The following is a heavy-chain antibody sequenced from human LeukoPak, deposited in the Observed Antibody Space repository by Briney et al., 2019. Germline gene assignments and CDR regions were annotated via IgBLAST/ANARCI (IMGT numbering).Heavy chain of an antibody. Sequence: QPGRSLRLSCAASGFTFSSYGMHWVRQAPGKGLEWVAVISYDGGNKYYTDSVKGRFTISRDNSQNTLYLQMNSLRVEDTAVHYCAKDIGGTYFDYWGQGTLVTVSS. V-gene: IGHV3-30*18. CDR1: GFTFSSYG. CDR3: AKDIGGTYFDY. CDR2: ISYDGGNK. J-gene: IGHJ4*02. D-gene: IGHD3-10*01.